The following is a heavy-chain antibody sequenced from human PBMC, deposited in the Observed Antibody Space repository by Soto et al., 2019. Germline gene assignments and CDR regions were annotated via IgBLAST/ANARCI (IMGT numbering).Heavy chain of an antibody. V-gene: IGHV3-74*01. D-gene: IGHD2-2*01. Sequence: PAGDLRLSCAACWFTFSSDWMDCILQVPGKCLERVSLFNVDASHTYYADSVKCRFTISRDNAKNTLHLEMKSLITQNTAAYYCVRDGHCITTSCNGNWFDPWGQGTMVTVSS. CDR1: WFTFSSDW. CDR3: VRDGHCITTSCNGNWFDP. J-gene: IGHJ5*02. CDR2: FNVDASHT.